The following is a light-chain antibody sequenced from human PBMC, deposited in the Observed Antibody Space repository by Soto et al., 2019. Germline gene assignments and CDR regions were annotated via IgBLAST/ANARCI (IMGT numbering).Light chain of an antibody. CDR1: SSNIGAGYD. CDR2: GNS. CDR3: QAYDSSLSGVV. Sequence: QSVLTQPPSVSGAPGQRVTISCTGSSSNIGAGYDVHWYQQLPGTAPKVLIYGNSNRPSGVPDRFSGSKSGNSTSLAITGLQAEDEADYYCQAYDSSLSGVVFGGGTKVTLL. J-gene: IGLJ2*01. V-gene: IGLV1-40*01.